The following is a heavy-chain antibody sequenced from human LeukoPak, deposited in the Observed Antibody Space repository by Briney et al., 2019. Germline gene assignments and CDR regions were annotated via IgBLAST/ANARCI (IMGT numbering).Heavy chain of an antibody. CDR2: ISYDGSNK. J-gene: IGHJ4*02. Sequence: GGSLRLSCAAYGFTFSSYAMHWVRQAPGKGLEWVAVISYDGSNKYYADSVKGRFTISRDNSKNTLYLQMNSLRAEDTAVYYCASLESLYYYDSSVPFDYWGQGTLVTVSS. CDR1: GFTFSSYA. V-gene: IGHV3-30-3*01. CDR3: ASLESLYYYDSSVPFDY. D-gene: IGHD3-22*01.